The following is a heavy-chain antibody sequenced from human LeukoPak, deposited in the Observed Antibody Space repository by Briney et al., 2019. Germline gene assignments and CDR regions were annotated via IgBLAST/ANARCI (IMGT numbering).Heavy chain of an antibody. CDR1: GFTFSDYY. CDR3: AKSNGYGLVHI. D-gene: IGHD3-10*01. CDR2: IKGTGLTT. Sequence: GGSLRLSCAASGFTFSDYYMSWIRQAPGKGLEWISNIKGTGLTTYYADSVKGRFTISRDNAKNSLFLQMNSLRADDTAVYYCAKSNGYGLVHIWGQGTMVTVSS. J-gene: IGHJ3*02. V-gene: IGHV3-11*01.